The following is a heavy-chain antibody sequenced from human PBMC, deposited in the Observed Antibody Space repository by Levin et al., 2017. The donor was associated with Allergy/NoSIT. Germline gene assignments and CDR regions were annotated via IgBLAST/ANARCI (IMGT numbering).Heavy chain of an antibody. CDR2: VWYDGSNK. Sequence: GGSLRLSCAASGFTFSSYGMHWVRQAPGKGLEWVAVVWYDGSNKYYADSVKGRFTISRDNSKNTLYLQMNSLRAEDTAVYYCASGGLGSPLLIRDYWGQGTLVTVSS. CDR3: ASGGLGSPLLIRDY. CDR1: GFTFSSYG. V-gene: IGHV3-33*01. J-gene: IGHJ4*02. D-gene: IGHD2/OR15-2a*01.